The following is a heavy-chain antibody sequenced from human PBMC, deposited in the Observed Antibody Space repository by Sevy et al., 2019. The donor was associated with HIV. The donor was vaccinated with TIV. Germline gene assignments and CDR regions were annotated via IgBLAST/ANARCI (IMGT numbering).Heavy chain of an antibody. D-gene: IGHD1-26*01. CDR3: ANAYSGSYSHSYLYALDV. CDR1: GFSFSYYG. V-gene: IGHV3-30*18. CDR2: ISQDGINE. J-gene: IGHJ6*02. Sequence: GSLRLSCIGAGFSFSYYGIHWVRQAPGKGLGWVALISQDGINEYYADSVKGRFTISRDNSKNTVYLEMNSLRNEDTAIYFCANAYSGSYSHSYLYALDVWGQGTTVTVSS.